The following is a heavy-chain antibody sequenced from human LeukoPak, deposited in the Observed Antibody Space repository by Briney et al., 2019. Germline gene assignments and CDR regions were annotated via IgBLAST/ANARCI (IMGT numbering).Heavy chain of an antibody. CDR3: AKGPHVGSGYHPDY. J-gene: IGHJ4*02. Sequence: GGSLSLSCAASGFTFSNSAMTWVRQAPGKGLEWVSPITGSDDRTYYADSVKGRFTISRDYSRNTLHFQMHSLRVEDTAMYYCAKGPHVGSGYHPDYWGQGTLVTVSS. D-gene: IGHD3-22*01. CDR2: ITGSDDRT. CDR1: GFTFSNSA. V-gene: IGHV3-23*01.